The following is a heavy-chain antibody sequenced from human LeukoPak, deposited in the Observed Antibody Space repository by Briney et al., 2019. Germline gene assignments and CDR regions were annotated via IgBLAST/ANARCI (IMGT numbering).Heavy chain of an antibody. V-gene: IGHV3-74*01. D-gene: IGHD2-21*02. CDR3: VRVRRNDFYYFDH. CDR2: INSLGSDA. CDR1: GFTYSRYW. J-gene: IGHJ4*02. Sequence: GGSLRLSCAASGFTYSRYWMHWVRQAPGKGLVWVSRINSLGSDATYADSVKGRFTVSRDNAKNTLFLQMNSLRAEDTAVYYCVRVRRNDFYYFDHWGQGALVTVSS.